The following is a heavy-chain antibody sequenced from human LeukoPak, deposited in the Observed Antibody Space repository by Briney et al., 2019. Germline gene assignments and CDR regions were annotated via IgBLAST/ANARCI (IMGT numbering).Heavy chain of an antibody. CDR2: ISGSGGST. Sequence: GGSLRLSCAASGFTFSSYAMSWVRQAPGKGLEWGSAISGSGGSTSYADSVKGRFTIYRDNSKNTLYLQMNSLRAEDKAVYYCAKDRDYGGNSGDYWGQGTLVTVSS. J-gene: IGHJ4*02. CDR1: GFTFSSYA. V-gene: IGHV3-23*01. D-gene: IGHD4-23*01. CDR3: AKDRDYGGNSGDY.